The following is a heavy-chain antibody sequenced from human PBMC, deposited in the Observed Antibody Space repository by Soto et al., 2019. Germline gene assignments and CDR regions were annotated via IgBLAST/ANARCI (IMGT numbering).Heavy chain of an antibody. V-gene: IGHV4-34*01. CDR1: GGSFIGYY. CDR3: ARGLKKRYAGSRWFDP. J-gene: IGHJ5*02. CDR2: INHSGST. Sequence: PSETLSLTCAVYGGSFIGYYWIFIRHPPWKGLEWIGEINHSGSTNYNPSLKSRVTISVDTSKNQFSLKLSSVTAADTAVYYCARGLKKRYAGSRWFDPWGQGTLVTVSS. D-gene: IGHD3-16*01.